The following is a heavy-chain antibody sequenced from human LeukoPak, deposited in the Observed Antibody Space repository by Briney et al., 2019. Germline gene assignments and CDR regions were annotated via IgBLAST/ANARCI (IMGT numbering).Heavy chain of an antibody. J-gene: IGHJ4*02. D-gene: IGHD1-26*01. V-gene: IGHV3-23*01. Sequence: GGSPRLSCAASGFTFSSYAMSWVRQAPGKGLEWVSTIGGGGESTYSADSVKGRFTISRDNSKNTLYLQMDSLRAEDTAVYYCAKVLSGSQDYWGQGTLVTVSS. CDR3: AKVLSGSQDY. CDR1: GFTFSSYA. CDR2: IGGGGEST.